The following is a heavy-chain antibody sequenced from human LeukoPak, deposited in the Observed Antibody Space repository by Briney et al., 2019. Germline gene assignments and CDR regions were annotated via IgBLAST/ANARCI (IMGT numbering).Heavy chain of an antibody. CDR3: AQEPKFSSSYIMAY. CDR2: INHSGST. V-gene: IGHV4-34*01. CDR1: GGSFSGYY. D-gene: IGHD6-6*01. J-gene: IGHJ4*02. Sequence: NPSETLSLTCAVYGGSFSGYYWSWIRQPPRKGLEWIGEINHSGSTYCNPSLKSRVTISVDTSKNQFSLKLSSVTAADTAVYYCAQEPKFSSSYIMAYWGQGTLVTVSS.